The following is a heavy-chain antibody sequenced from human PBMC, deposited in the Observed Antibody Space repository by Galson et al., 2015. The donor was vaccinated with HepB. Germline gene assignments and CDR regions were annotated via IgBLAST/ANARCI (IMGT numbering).Heavy chain of an antibody. CDR2: ISYDGSNK. D-gene: IGHD3-16*01. Sequence: SLRLSCAASGFTFSRYAMHWVRQAPGKGLEWVAVISYDGSNKYYADSVKGRFTISRDNSKNTLYLQMNSLRAEDTAVYYCARDRGAFDYWGQGTLVTVSS. V-gene: IGHV3-30-3*01. J-gene: IGHJ4*02. CDR3: ARDRGAFDY. CDR1: GFTFSRYA.